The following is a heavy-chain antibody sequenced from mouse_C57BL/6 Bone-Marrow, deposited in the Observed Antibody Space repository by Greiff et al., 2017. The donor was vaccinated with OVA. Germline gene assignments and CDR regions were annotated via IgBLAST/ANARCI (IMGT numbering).Heavy chain of an antibody. Sequence: QVQLQQPGAELVRPGTSVKLSCKASGYTFTSYWMHWVKQRPGQGLEWIGVIDPSDSYTNYNQKFKGKATLTVDTSSSTAYMQLSSLTSEDSAVYYCARFGSSYRYFDDWGTGTTVTVSS. CDR2: IDPSDSYT. CDR1: GYTFTSYW. V-gene: IGHV1-59*01. J-gene: IGHJ1*03. D-gene: IGHD1-1*01. CDR3: ARFGSSYRYFDD.